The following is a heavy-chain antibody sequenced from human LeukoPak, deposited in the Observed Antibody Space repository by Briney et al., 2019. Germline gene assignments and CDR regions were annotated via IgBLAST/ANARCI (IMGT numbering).Heavy chain of an antibody. CDR2: IYYSGST. J-gene: IGHJ4*02. CDR3: ARETYYDSSGLGVL. CDR1: GGSISSYY. Sequence: SETLSLTCTVSGGSISSYYWSWIRQPPGKGLEWIGYIYYSGSTNYNPSLKSRGTISVDTSKNQFSLKLSSATAADTAVYYCARETYYDSSGLGVLWGQGTLVTVSS. D-gene: IGHD3-22*01. V-gene: IGHV4-59*01.